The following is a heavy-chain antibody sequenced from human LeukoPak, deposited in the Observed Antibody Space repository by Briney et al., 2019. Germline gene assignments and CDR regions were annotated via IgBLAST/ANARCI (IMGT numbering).Heavy chain of an antibody. J-gene: IGHJ4*02. D-gene: IGHD3-9*01. Sequence: PSQTLSLTCTVSGGSISSGGYYWSWIRQHPGKGLEWIGYIYYSGSTYYNPSLKSRVTISVDTSKNQFSLKLSSVTAADTAVYYCARQYYDILTSYYSDYWGQGTLVTVSS. CDR1: GGSISSGGYY. CDR3: ARQYYDILTSYYSDY. V-gene: IGHV4-31*03. CDR2: IYYSGST.